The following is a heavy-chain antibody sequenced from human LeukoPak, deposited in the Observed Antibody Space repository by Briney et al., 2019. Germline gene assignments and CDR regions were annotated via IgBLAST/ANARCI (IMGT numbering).Heavy chain of an antibody. CDR3: AKDYGITMVRGGFDY. CDR1: GFTFDDYA. Sequence: GGSLRLSCAASGFTFDDYAMHWVRQAPGKGLEWVSGISWNSGSIGYADSVKGRFTISRDNAKNSLYLQMNSLRAEDTDLYYCAKDYGITMVRGGFDYWGQGTLVTVSS. D-gene: IGHD3-10*01. CDR2: ISWNSGSI. J-gene: IGHJ4*02. V-gene: IGHV3-9*01.